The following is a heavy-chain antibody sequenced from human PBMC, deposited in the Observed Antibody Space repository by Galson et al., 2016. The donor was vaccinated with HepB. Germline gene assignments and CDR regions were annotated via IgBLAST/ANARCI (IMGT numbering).Heavy chain of an antibody. Sequence: CAISGDSVSSSSATWNWIRQSPSRGLEWLGRTYHTSNWYSDYAVSVKSRITINPDTSKNQFSLQLNSVTPEDTAVYYCARGHLVVPFSFYFDYWGQGSLVTVSS. CDR3: ARGHLVVPFSFYFDY. J-gene: IGHJ4*02. D-gene: IGHD2-15*01. CDR2: TYHTSNWYS. CDR1: GDSVSSSSAT. V-gene: IGHV6-1*01.